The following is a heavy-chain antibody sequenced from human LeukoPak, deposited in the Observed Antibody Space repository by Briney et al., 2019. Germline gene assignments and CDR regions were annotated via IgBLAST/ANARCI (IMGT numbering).Heavy chain of an antibody. V-gene: IGHV3-21*01. Sequence: GGSLRLSCAASGFTFSSYSMNWVRQAPGKGLEWVSSISSSSSYIYYADSVKGRFTISRDNAKNSLYLQMNSLRAEDTAVYYCASHGDTYYYDSSGYPNEHDYWGQGTLVTVSS. CDR1: GFTFSSYS. CDR2: ISSSSSYI. J-gene: IGHJ4*02. CDR3: ASHGDTYYYDSSGYPNEHDY. D-gene: IGHD3-22*01.